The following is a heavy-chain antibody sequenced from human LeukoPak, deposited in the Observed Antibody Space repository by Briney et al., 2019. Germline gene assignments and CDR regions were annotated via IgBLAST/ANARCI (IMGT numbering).Heavy chain of an antibody. CDR2: ISSSSSYI. D-gene: IGHD3-10*01. V-gene: IGHV3-21*01. CDR1: GSNSTINP. Sequence: KPGGPLSPSWAAPGSNSTINPMHWVRQAPGKGLEWVSSISSSSSYIYYADSVKGRFTISRDNAKISLYLQMNSLRAEDTAVYYCARSDMVRGVPSFDCWGQGTLVTVSS. J-gene: IGHJ4*02. CDR3: ARSDMVRGVPSFDC.